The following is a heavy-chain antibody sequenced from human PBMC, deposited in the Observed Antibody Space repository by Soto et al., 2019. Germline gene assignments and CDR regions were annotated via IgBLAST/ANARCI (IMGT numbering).Heavy chain of an antibody. CDR2: ISYDGSNK. V-gene: IGHV3-30*18. CDR3: AKPRDKEWELLSYYFYDMDV. J-gene: IGHJ6*02. D-gene: IGHD1-26*01. Sequence: GGSLRLSCAASGFTFSSYGMHWVRQAPGKGLEWVAVISYDGSNKYYADSVKGRFTISRDHSKNTLYLQMNSLRAEDTAVYYCAKPRDKEWELLSYYFYDMDVWGQGTTVTVTS. CDR1: GFTFSSYG.